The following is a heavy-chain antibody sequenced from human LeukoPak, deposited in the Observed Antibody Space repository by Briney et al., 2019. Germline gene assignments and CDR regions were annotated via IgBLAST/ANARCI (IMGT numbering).Heavy chain of an antibody. V-gene: IGHV1-69*13. D-gene: IGHD4-17*01. Sequence: SVTVSCKASGGPFSSYAISWVRQAPGQGLEWMGGIIPIFGTANYAQKLQGRVTITADESTSTAYMELSSLRSEDTAVYYCARSGDDYGDPNLFDYWGQGTLVTVSS. CDR2: IIPIFGTA. J-gene: IGHJ4*02. CDR3: ARSGDDYGDPNLFDY. CDR1: GGPFSSYA.